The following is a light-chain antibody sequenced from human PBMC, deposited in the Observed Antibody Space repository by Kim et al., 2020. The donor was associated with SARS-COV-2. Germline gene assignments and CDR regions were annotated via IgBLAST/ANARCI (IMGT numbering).Light chain of an antibody. CDR1: SSDVGSYHL. V-gene: IGLV2-23*02. CDR3: CSFAGSRNVI. J-gene: IGLJ2*01. Sequence: GRSITISCSGTSSDVGSYHLVSWYQQHPGKAPKLLIYDVISRPSGVSNRFSGSKSDKTATLTISGLQVEDEADYYCCSFAGSRNVIFGGGTQLTVL. CDR2: DVI.